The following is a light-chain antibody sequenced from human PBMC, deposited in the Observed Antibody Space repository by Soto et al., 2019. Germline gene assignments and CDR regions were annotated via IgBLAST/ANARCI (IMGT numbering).Light chain of an antibody. Sequence: EIVLAQSPGTLSLSPGERATLSCRASETINNNYLAWYQHKPGQAPRLLIYGASTRATGIPVRFSGSGSGTEFTLTISSLQSEDFAVYYCQHYNNRPLTFGGGTKVDI. J-gene: IGKJ4*01. V-gene: IGKV3-15*01. CDR1: ETINNN. CDR3: QHYNNRPLT. CDR2: GAS.